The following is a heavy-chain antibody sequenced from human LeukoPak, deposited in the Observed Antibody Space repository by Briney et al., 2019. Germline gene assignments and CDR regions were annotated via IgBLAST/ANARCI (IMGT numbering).Heavy chain of an antibody. CDR1: GYRFTSYY. J-gene: IGHJ4*02. CDR3: ARAGDYFDY. Sequence: ASVKVCNASGYRFTSYYMHWVRQAPGQGLEWMGIINPSGGSPSYAQKFQGRVTMTSDTSTSTVYMELSSLRSEDTAVYYCARAGDYFDYWGQGTLGTVSS. V-gene: IGHV1-46*01. CDR2: INPSGGSP.